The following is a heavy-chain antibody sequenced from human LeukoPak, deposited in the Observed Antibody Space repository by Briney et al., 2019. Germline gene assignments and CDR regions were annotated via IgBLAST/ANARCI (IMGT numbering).Heavy chain of an antibody. D-gene: IGHD3-10*01. CDR2: INPNSGGT. V-gene: IGHV1-2*02. CDR1: GYTXTSYY. J-gene: IGHJ4*02. CDR3: AAAFKSYGSGSYRYDY. Sequence: ASVKVSCKASGYTXTSYYMHWVRQAPGQGLEWMGWINPNSGGTNYAQKFQGRVTMTRDTSISTAYMELSRLRSDDTAVYYCAAAFKSYGSGSYRYDYWGQGTLVTVSS.